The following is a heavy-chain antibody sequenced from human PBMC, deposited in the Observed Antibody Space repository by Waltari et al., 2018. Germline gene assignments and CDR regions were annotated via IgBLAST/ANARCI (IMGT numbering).Heavy chain of an antibody. CDR3: ARHLENFYGAGRGNWFDP. V-gene: IGHV4-61*02. CDR2: SNTGGST. Sequence: QVPLQESGTGLVKPSQTLSLTCQVPGAALNTGADLRLWVRPPAGEVLEWIGRSNTGGSTDYNPSLWGRVTTALDTSKSQVSLKRTAVTAADSAVYYCARHLENFYGAGRGNWFDPWGPGTRVTVSS. J-gene: IGHJ5*02. D-gene: IGHD3-10*01. CDR1: GAALNTGAD.